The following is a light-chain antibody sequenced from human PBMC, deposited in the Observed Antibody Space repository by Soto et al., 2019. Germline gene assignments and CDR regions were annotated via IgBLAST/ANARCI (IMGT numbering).Light chain of an antibody. CDR2: EVS. J-gene: IGLJ2*01. CDR1: SSDVGGYNY. CDR3: SSYTSSSTPVV. Sequence: QSVLTQPASVSGSPGQSITISCTGTSSDVGGYNYVSWYQQHPGKAPKPMIYEVSNRPSGVSNLFSGSKAGNTASLTISGLQAEDEADYYCSSYTSSSTPVVFGGGTKLTVL. V-gene: IGLV2-14*01.